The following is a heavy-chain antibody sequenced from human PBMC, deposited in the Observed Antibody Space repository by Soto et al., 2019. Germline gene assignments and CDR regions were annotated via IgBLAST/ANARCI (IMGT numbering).Heavy chain of an antibody. Sequence: PSETLSLTCAVYGGSFSGYYWSWIRQPPGKGLEWIGEINHSGSTNYNPSLKSRVTISVDTSKNQFSLKLSSVTAADTAVYYCARVIAAAGNRLDPWGQGTLVTVS. J-gene: IGHJ5*02. CDR1: GGSFSGYY. D-gene: IGHD6-13*01. CDR3: ARVIAAAGNRLDP. V-gene: IGHV4-34*01. CDR2: INHSGST.